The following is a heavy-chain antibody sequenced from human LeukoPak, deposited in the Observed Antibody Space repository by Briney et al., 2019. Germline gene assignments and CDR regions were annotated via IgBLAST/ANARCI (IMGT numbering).Heavy chain of an antibody. CDR2: IYGAATAT. Sequence: GGSLRLSCAASGISFWRHAMNWVRQAPGKGLEWVSGIYGAATATYYADSVKGRFTISRDNSKNTVRLQMNSLRAEDTAVYYCAKSLHDSSTYWSEFRGFDIWGQGTMVTVSS. CDR3: AKSLHDSSTYWSEFRGFDI. D-gene: IGHD4-11*01. J-gene: IGHJ3*02. V-gene: IGHV3-23*01. CDR1: GISFWRHA.